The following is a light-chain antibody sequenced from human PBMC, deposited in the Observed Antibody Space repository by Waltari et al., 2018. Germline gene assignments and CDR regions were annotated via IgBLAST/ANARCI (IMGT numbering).Light chain of an antibody. CDR1: QDISNH. V-gene: IGKV1-27*01. CDR2: VAS. CDR3: QKYNSAPLT. Sequence: DIQMTQSPSSLSASVGDRVTITCRASQDISNHLAWYQQKPWKVPKLLIYVASTLQSGVPSRFSGSGSGTDFTLTISSLQPEDVATYYCQKYNSAPLTFGPGTKVDIK. J-gene: IGKJ3*01.